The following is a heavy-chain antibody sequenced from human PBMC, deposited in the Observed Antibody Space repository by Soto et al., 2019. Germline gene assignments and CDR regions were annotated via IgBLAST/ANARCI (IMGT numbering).Heavy chain of an antibody. CDR2: IIPIFGTA. CDR1: GGTFSSYA. Sequence: KVSCKASGGTFSSYAISWVRQAPGQGLEWMGGIIPIFGTANYAQKFQGRVTITADESTSTAYMELSSLRSEDTAVYYCARGRITGTFRWYNWFDPWGQGTLVTVSS. J-gene: IGHJ5*02. V-gene: IGHV1-69*01. D-gene: IGHD1-7*01. CDR3: ARGRITGTFRWYNWFDP.